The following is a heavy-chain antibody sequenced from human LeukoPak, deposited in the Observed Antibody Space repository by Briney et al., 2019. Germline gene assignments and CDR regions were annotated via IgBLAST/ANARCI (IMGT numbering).Heavy chain of an antibody. CDR3: ARAPLTNEDY. V-gene: IGHV3-21*01. CDR2: ISSSSSYI. Sequence: PGGSLRLSCAASGFTFSSYSMNWVRQAPGKGLDWVSSISSSSSYIYYADSVKGRFTISRDNAKNSLYLQMTSLRAEDTAVYYCARAPLTNEDYWGQGTLVTVSS. CDR1: GFTFSSYS. D-gene: IGHD2-8*01. J-gene: IGHJ4*02.